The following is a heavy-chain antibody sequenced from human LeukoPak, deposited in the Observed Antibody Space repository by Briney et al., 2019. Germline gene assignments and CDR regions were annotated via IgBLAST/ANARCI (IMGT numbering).Heavy chain of an antibody. CDR3: AKDSSHGVYYFDY. D-gene: IGHD6-6*01. CDR1: GFTFSSYA. J-gene: IGHJ4*02. CDR2: ISGSGGST. V-gene: IGHV3-23*01. Sequence: GGSLRLSCEASGFTFSSYAMSWVRQAPGKGQEWVSAISGSGGSTYYADSVKGRFTISRDNSKNTLYLQMNSLRAEDTAVYYCAKDSSHGVYYFDYWGQGTLVTVSS.